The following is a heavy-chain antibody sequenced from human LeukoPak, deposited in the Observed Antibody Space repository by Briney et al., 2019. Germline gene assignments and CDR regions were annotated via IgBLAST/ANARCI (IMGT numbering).Heavy chain of an antibody. Sequence: PSETLSLTCTVSGGSISSGNYYWSRIRQPPGKGLEWIGYIYYSGSTYYNPSLKSRIAISVDTSKNQFSLKLSSVTAADTAVYYCARSSFYSSSWYFDYWGQGTLVTVSS. V-gene: IGHV4-30-4*08. CDR1: GGSISSGNYY. J-gene: IGHJ4*02. CDR2: IYYSGST. D-gene: IGHD6-13*01. CDR3: ARSSFYSSSWYFDY.